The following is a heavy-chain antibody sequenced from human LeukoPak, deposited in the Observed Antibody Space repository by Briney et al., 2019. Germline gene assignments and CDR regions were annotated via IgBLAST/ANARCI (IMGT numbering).Heavy chain of an antibody. CDR1: GGSFSGSY. J-gene: IGHJ4*02. CDR3: ERPRYCSGSLDS. Sequence: KASETLSLTCAVYGGSFSGSYWTWIRQPPGKVLEWIGEINHSGSTTYNPSLNNRVTISVDTSKNQFSLKLSSVTAADTAVYYCERPRYCSGSLDSWGQGTLVTVSS. D-gene: IGHD3-10*01. CDR2: INHSGST. V-gene: IGHV4-34*01.